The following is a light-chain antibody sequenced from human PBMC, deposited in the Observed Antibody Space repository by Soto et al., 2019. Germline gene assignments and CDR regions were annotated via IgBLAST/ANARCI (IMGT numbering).Light chain of an antibody. CDR3: QQYKTYPLT. V-gene: IGKV1-5*03. CDR1: QSISSW. CDR2: KAS. J-gene: IGKJ4*01. Sequence: DIQMTQSPSTLSASVGDRVTITCRASQSISSWLAWYQQKPGKAPKFLLFKASSLESGVPSRFNGSGSGKELTLNISSLQPDDFATYYCQQYKTYPLTFRGGTKVEIK.